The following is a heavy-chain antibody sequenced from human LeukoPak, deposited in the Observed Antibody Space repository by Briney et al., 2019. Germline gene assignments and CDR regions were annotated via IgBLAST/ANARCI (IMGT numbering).Heavy chain of an antibody. CDR1: GFTFSSYW. CDR3: ARAIAARRVSSFIDY. D-gene: IGHD6-6*01. CDR2: ISYDGSNK. J-gene: IGHJ4*02. Sequence: GGSLRLSCAASGFTFSSYWMSWVRQAPGKGLEWVAVISYDGSNKYYADSVKGRFTISRDNSKNTLYLQMNSLRAEDTAVYYCARAIAARRVSSFIDYWGQGTLVTVSS. V-gene: IGHV3-30*03.